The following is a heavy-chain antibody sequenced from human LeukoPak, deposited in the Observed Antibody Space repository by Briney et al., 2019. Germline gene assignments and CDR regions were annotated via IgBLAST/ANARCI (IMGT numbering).Heavy chain of an antibody. V-gene: IGHV3-21*01. CDR1: GFTFSSYS. Sequence: HGGSLRLSCVASGFTFSSYSMNWVRQAPGKGLEWVSSISSSSSYIYYADSVKGRFTISRDNAKNSLYLQMNSLRAEDTAVYYCARGLRSHGMDVWGQGTTVTVSS. CDR3: ARGLRSHGMDV. CDR2: ISSSSSYI. J-gene: IGHJ6*02.